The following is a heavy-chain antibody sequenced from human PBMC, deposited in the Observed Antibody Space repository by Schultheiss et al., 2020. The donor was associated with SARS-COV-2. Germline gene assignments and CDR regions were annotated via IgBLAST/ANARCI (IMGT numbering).Heavy chain of an antibody. V-gene: IGHV4-59*05. CDR3: ARQDYYPDHDAFDI. CDR2: IYYSGST. Sequence: SQTLSLTCTVSGGSISSYYWSWIRQPAGKGLEWIGRIYYSGSTYYNPSLKSRVTISVDTSKNQFSLKLSSVTAADTAVYYCARQDYYPDHDAFDIWGQGTMVTVSS. J-gene: IGHJ3*02. D-gene: IGHD1-26*01. CDR1: GGSISSYY.